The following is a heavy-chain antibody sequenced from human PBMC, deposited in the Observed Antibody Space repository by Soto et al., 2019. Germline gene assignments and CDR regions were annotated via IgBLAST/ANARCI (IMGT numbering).Heavy chain of an antibody. CDR2: IYYSGST. V-gene: IGHV4-59*08. Sequence: QVQLQESGPGLVKPSENLSLTCTVSGGSISSYYWSWIRQPPGKGLEWIGYIYYSGSTNYNPSLKSRVTISVDTSNNQFSLKLSSVTAADTAVYYCARRWGAAFDYWGQGTLVTVSS. D-gene: IGHD1-26*01. CDR1: GGSISSYY. J-gene: IGHJ4*02. CDR3: ARRWGAAFDY.